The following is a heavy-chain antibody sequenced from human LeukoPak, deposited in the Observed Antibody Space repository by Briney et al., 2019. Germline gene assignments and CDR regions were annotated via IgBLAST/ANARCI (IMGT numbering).Heavy chain of an antibody. D-gene: IGHD6-13*01. CDR1: GGSFSGFY. J-gene: IGHJ5*02. Sequence: PSETLSLTCAVSGGSFSGFYWTWIRQSPERGLEWIGEINHSGSYTNNPSLKSRVTISVDTSKNQFSLKLSSVTAADTAVYYCARPPAAGLDWFDPWGQGTLVTVSS. V-gene: IGHV4-34*01. CDR3: ARPPAAGLDWFDP. CDR2: INHSGSY.